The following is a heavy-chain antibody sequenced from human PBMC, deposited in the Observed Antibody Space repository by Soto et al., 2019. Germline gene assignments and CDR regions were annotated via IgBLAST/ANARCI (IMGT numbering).Heavy chain of an antibody. CDR3: ARDASSGYYWFDP. CDR2: IIPIFGTA. CDR1: GGTFSSYA. V-gene: IGHV1-69*12. J-gene: IGHJ5*02. D-gene: IGHD3-22*01. Sequence: QVQLVQSGAEVKKPGSSVKVSCKASGGTFSSYAISWVRQAPGQGLEWMGGIIPIFGTANYAQKFQGRVTIPGDESTSTDSMELSSLRSEDTAVYYCARDASSGYYWFDPWGQGTLVTVSS.